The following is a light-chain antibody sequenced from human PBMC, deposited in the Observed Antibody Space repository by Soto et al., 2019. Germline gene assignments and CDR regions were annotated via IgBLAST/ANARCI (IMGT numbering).Light chain of an antibody. V-gene: IGKV1-39*01. J-gene: IGKJ5*01. CDR3: QHIYSIPIT. CDR2: AAS. CDR1: QSVSSD. Sequence: DLQMTQSPSSLSASVGDRVTITCRASQSVSSDLNWYQQKAGRPPKLLIYAASSLQSGVPSRFSGSGSGTHFTLTITSLQPEDFATYYCQHIYSIPITFGQGTRLEIK.